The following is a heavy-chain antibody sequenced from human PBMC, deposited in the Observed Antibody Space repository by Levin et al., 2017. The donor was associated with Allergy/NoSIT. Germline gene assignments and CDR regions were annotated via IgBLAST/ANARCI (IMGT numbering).Heavy chain of an antibody. D-gene: IGHD2-2*02. V-gene: IGHV3-53*01. CDR2: IYSSGNT. J-gene: IGHJ6*03. Sequence: GESLKISCTASGFTVSSNYINWVRQAPGKGLEWVSVIYSSGNTYYADSVKGRFTISRDDSKNTLYLQMNSLRPEDTAVYYCPSSSGTLYQYYYMDVWGKGTTVTVSS. CDR3: PSSSGTLYQYYYMDV. CDR1: GFTVSSNY.